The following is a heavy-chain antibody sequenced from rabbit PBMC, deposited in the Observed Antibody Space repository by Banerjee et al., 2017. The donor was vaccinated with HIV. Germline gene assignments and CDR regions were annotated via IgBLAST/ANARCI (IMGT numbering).Heavy chain of an antibody. CDR3: ARDLAGVIGWNFNL. Sequence: QEQLEESGGDLVKPEGSLTLTCTASGFSFNNKYVMCWVRQAPGKGLEWIACIGAGSSGTTYYASWAKGRFTISKASWTTVTLQMTSLTAADTASYFCARDLAGVIGWNFNLWGPGTLVTVS. D-gene: IGHD4-1*01. V-gene: IGHV1S45*01. CDR1: GFSFNNKYV. J-gene: IGHJ4*01. CDR2: IGAGSSGTT.